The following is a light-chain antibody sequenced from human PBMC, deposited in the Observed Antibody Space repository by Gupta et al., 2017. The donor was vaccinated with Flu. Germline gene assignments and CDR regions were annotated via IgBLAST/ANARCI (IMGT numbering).Light chain of an antibody. CDR1: QNVNSW. CDR2: KAS. V-gene: IGKV1-5*03. CDR3: QQYNVYPKT. Sequence: DIQMTQSPSTLAASVGDSVTLTCRASQNVNSWLAWYQQRPGKAPTLLIYKASTLHTGVSSRFSGSGAGTEFTLTISSRQPDDLGTYFCQQYNVYPKTFGQGTKVEIK. J-gene: IGKJ1*01.